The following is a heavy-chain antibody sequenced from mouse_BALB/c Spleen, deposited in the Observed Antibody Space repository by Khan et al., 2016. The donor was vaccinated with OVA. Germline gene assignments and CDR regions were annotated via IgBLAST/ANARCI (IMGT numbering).Heavy chain of an antibody. D-gene: IGHD2-14*01. CDR3: ARAYYRYDGYYAMDY. Sequence: VQLQESGPGLVAPSQSLSITCTVSGFSLSRYSVHWVRQPPGKGLEWLGMIWGDGSTDYNSALKSRLSISKDNSKSQVFLKMNSLQTDDTAMYYWARAYYRYDGYYAMDYWGQGTSVTVSS. CDR1: GFSLSRYS. V-gene: IGHV2-6-4*01. J-gene: IGHJ4*01. CDR2: IWGDGST.